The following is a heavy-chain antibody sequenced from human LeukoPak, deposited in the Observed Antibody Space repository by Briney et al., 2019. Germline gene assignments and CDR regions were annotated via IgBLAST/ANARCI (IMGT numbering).Heavy chain of an antibody. J-gene: IGHJ6*03. V-gene: IGHV1-24*01. CDR2: FDPEDGET. Sequence: ASVKVSCKVSGYTLTELSMHWVRQAPGKGLEWMGGFDPEDGETIYAQKFQGRVTMTEDTSTDTAYMELSSLRSEDTAVYYCATGLAEDRPGAYYYYMDVWGKGTTVTVSS. CDR1: GYTLTELS. CDR3: ATGLAEDRPGAYYYYMDV. D-gene: IGHD2-15*01.